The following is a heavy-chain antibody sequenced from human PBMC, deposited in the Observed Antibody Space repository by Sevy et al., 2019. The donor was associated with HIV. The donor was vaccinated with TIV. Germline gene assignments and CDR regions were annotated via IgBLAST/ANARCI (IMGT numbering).Heavy chain of an antibody. J-gene: IGHJ4*02. CDR3: ASEYCSRGSCFFDY. D-gene: IGHD2-15*01. Sequence: GGSLRLSCVVSGFDIRSNYMSWIRQAPGKGLEWVSHIYAGGTAYYADSVKGRFTFSRDDSKNTVSLQMRSLRVEDSAVYYCASEYCSRGSCFFDYSGQRIQVTVSS. V-gene: IGHV3-53*01. CDR2: IYAGGTA. CDR1: GFDIRSNY.